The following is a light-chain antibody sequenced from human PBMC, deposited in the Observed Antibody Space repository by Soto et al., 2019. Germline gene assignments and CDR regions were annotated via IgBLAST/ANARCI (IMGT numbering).Light chain of an antibody. CDR1: QTISSW. V-gene: IGKV1-5*03. J-gene: IGKJ1*01. CDR2: KAS. Sequence: LPMTQSPSTLSGSVGDRVTLTFRASQTISSWLAWYQQKPGKAPKLLIYKASTLKSGVPSRFSGSGSGTEFTLTITTLEPEDFAVYFCQQRANWPPVTFGQGTKVDIK. CDR3: QQRANWPPVT.